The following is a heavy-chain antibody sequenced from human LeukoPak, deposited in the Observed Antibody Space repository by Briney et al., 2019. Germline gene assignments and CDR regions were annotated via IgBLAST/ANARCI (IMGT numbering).Heavy chain of an antibody. CDR1: GFPFSSYA. D-gene: IGHD2-15*01. V-gene: IGHV3-64D*09. Sequence: GGSLRLSCSASGFPFSSYAMQWVRQAPGKGVEYVSAISDSGGSTYYEDSVKGRFTITRDNSKNTLYLEMSSQRGEDTGVYFCVRGYSFGPYGMDFWGQGTTVTVSS. J-gene: IGHJ6*02. CDR2: ISDSGGST. CDR3: VRGYSFGPYGMDF.